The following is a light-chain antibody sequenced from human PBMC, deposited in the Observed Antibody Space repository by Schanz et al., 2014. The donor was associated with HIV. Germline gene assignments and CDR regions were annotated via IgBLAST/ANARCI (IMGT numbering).Light chain of an antibody. CDR1: QSISSY. J-gene: IGKJ1*01. V-gene: IGKV1-39*01. Sequence: DIQMTQSPSSLSASVGDRVTLTCRASQSISSYLNWYQQKPGKAPKFLIYGASTLQSGVPSRFSGSRSGTDFTLTISSVQPEDFATYYCQQSYSTPQTFGQGTKVEIK. CDR2: GAS. CDR3: QQSYSTPQT.